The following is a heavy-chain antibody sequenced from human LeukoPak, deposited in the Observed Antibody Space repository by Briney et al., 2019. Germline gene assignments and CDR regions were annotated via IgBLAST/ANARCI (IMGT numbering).Heavy chain of an antibody. Sequence: PSETLSLTCTVSGGSISSYYWSWIRQPPGKGLESIGHIYYSGSPKYNPSLKSRVTISVDTSNHQFSLKLSSVTAADTAVYYCARSYDSSGYYYYAFDIWGQGTMVAVSS. J-gene: IGHJ3*02. V-gene: IGHV4-59*01. CDR3: ARSYDSSGYYYYAFDI. CDR2: IYYSGSP. CDR1: GGSISSYY. D-gene: IGHD3-22*01.